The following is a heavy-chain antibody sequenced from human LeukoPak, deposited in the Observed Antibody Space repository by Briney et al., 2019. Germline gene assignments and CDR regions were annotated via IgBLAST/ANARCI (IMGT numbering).Heavy chain of an antibody. CDR3: AKGYYGDEYNWFDP. V-gene: IGHV3-30*02. CDR1: GFTFSSYG. CDR2: IRYDGSNK. J-gene: IGHJ5*02. Sequence: GGSLRLSCAASGFTFSSYGMHWVRQAPGKGLEWVAFIRYDGSNKYYADSVKGRFTISRDNSKNTLYLQMNSLRAEDTAVYYCAKGYYGDEYNWFDPWGQGTLVTVSS. D-gene: IGHD4-17*01.